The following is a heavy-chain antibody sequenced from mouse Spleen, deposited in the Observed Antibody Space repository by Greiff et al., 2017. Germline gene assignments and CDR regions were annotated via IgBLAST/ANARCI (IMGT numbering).Heavy chain of an antibody. Sequence: EVHLVESGGGLVKPGGSLKLSCAASGFTFSSYTMSWVRQTPEKRLEWVATISSGGSYTYYPDSVKGRFTISRDNAKNTLYLQMSSLKSEDTAMYYCTRDGYRYDGGYFDYWGQGTTLTVSS. V-gene: IGHV5-6-4*01. D-gene: IGHD2-14*01. CDR3: TRDGYRYDGGYFDY. CDR1: GFTFSSYT. J-gene: IGHJ2*01. CDR2: ISSGGSYT.